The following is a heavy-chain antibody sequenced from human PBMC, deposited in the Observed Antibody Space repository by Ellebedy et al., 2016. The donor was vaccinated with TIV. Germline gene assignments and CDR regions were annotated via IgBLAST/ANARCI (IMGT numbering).Heavy chain of an antibody. CDR1: GSAFNNYA. V-gene: IGHV3-30*03. D-gene: IGHD6-19*01. CDR2: VSDDGRNK. Sequence: GESLKISXAASGSAFNNYAMHWVRQAPGKGLEWVAVVSDDGRNKYHADSVKGRFTISRDNSKNTLYLQMNSLRLEDMSVYFCARSPTSGWAKVDYWGQGTLVTVSS. CDR3: ARSPTSGWAKVDY. J-gene: IGHJ4*02.